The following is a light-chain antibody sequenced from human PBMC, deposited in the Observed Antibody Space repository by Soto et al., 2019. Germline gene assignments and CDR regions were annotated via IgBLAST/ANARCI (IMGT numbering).Light chain of an antibody. V-gene: IGKV3-11*01. CDR1: QSISTY. Sequence: EIVLTQSPATLSLSPGDRATLSCRASQSISTYLAWYQQRPGQAPRLLIYDAFTRATGIPARFSGSGSGTDFTLTISSLEHEDFAFYYCQQRSNWPSLTFGGGTKVEIK. J-gene: IGKJ4*01. CDR2: DAF. CDR3: QQRSNWPSLT.